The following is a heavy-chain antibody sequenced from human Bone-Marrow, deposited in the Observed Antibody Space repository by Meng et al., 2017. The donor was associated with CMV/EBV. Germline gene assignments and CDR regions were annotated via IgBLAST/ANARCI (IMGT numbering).Heavy chain of an antibody. V-gene: IGHV4-34*01. J-gene: IGHJ4*02. CDR2: INHSGSP. CDR3: AREGHNSSGWSR. CDR1: GGSFSGYY. D-gene: IGHD6-19*01. Sequence: QGPLRQGGGGLLKPSATLSLTCAVYGGSFSGYYWSWIRQPPGKGLEWIGEINHSGSPNYNPSLKSRVTISVDTSKNQFSLKLSSVTAADTAVYYCAREGHNSSGWSRWGQGTLVTVSS.